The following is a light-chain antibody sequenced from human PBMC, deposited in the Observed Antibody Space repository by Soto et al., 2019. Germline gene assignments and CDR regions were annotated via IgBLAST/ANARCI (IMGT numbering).Light chain of an antibody. CDR3: QQYDNLLFT. J-gene: IGKJ3*01. Sequence: DIQMTQSPSSLSASVGDRATITCRASQNIGNNLNWYQQKPGKAPKFLIYDASNLETGVPSRFSGSGSGTEFTFTISSLQPEDIATYYCQQYDNLLFTFGPGTKVDIK. CDR1: QNIGNN. CDR2: DAS. V-gene: IGKV1-33*01.